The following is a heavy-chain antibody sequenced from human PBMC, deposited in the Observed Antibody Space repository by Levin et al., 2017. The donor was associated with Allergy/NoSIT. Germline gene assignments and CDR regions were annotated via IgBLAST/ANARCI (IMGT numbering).Heavy chain of an antibody. CDR2: IIPIYGIA. V-gene: IGHV1-69*02. CDR3: ARGPQHCTSSTCYDAFDS. J-gene: IGHJ3*02. Sequence: ASVKVSCKASGGTFSTTSISWLRQAPGQGLEWMGRIIPIYGIANHAQKFQGRVTITADTSTSTGDMELSSLRSEDTAVYYCARGPQHCTSSTCYDAFDSWGQGTMVTVSS. CDR1: GGTFSTTS. D-gene: IGHD2-2*01.